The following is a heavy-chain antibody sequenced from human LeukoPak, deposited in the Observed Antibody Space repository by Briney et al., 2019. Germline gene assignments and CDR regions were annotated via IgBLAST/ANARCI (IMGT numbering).Heavy chain of an antibody. CDR3: AKRDTSGWPPVGLGY. CDR2: INHDGRET. Sequence: QSGGSLRLTCLGSGFNFRYLWMSWVRQAPGKGLEWVANINHDGRETYYADSVKGRFIISRDNAKDSLYLQMNSLRAEDTAVYYCAKRDTSGWPPVGLGYWGQGTLVTVSS. J-gene: IGHJ4*02. V-gene: IGHV3-7*01. CDR1: GFNFRYLW. D-gene: IGHD6-19*01.